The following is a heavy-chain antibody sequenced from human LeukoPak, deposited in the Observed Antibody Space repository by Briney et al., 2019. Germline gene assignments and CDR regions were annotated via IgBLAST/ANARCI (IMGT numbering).Heavy chain of an antibody. CDR1: GFTFSSYW. Sequence: GGSLRLSCAASGFTFSSYWMSWVRQAPGKGLEWVANIKGDGSETPYVTSVRGRFTISRDNAKNSLYLQMNNLRVEDTAVYYCAREEVKSFDNWGQGTLVTVSS. J-gene: IGHJ4*02. CDR3: AREEVKSFDN. CDR2: IKGDGSET. V-gene: IGHV3-7*03.